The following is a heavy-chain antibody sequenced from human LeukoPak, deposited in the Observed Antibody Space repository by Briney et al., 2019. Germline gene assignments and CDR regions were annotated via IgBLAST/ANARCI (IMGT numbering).Heavy chain of an antibody. V-gene: IGHV1-2*02. CDR1: GYTFTDYY. J-gene: IGHJ4*02. CDR3: AVAPGDY. Sequence: ASVKVSCKASGYTFTDYYIHWVRRAPGQGLEWMGWINPNSDYTFYAQKFQGRVTLTRDTSISTVYMELTTLTSDDTALYYCAVAPGDYWGQGTLVSVSA. D-gene: IGHD2-21*01. CDR2: INPNSDYT.